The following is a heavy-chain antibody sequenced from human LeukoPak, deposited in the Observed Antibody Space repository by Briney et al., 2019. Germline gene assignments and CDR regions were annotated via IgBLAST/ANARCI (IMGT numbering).Heavy chain of an antibody. CDR3: ARATLVNYYGMDV. CDR1: GLSVSNIH. V-gene: IGHV3-53*01. D-gene: IGHD3-10*01. Sequence: GGSLRLSCAASGLSVSNIHMSWARQAPGKGLEWVSVIYSGSSTYYADSVKGRFTISRDNSKNTVYFQMNSLRAEDTAAYYCARATLVNYYGMDVWGQGTTVTVSS. J-gene: IGHJ6*02. CDR2: IYSGSST.